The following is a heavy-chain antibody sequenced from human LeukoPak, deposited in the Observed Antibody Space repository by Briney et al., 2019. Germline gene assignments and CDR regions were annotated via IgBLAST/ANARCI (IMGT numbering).Heavy chain of an antibody. V-gene: IGHV3-21*01. D-gene: IGHD6-13*01. CDR1: GFTFSSYS. CDR2: ISSSSSYI. Sequence: GGSLGLSCAASGFTFSSYSMNWVRQAPGKGLEWVSSISSSSSYIYYADSVKGRFTTSRDNAKNSLYLQMNSLRAEDTAVYYCARDKGSSWSGGFDYWGQGTLVTVSS. CDR3: ARDKGSSWSGGFDY. J-gene: IGHJ4*02.